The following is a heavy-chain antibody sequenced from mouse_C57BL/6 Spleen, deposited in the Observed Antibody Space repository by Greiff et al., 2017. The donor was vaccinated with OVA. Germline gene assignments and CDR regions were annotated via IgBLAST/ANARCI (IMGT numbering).Heavy chain of an antibody. D-gene: IGHD1-1*01. Sequence: EVKLVESGGGLVKPGGSLKLSCAASGFTFSSYTMSWVRQTPEKRLEWVATISGGGGNTYYPDSVKGRFTISRDNAKNTLYLQMSSLRSEDTALYYCVRITTVVAKDYFDYWGQGTTLTVSS. CDR2: ISGGGGNT. J-gene: IGHJ2*01. CDR1: GFTFSSYT. CDR3: VRITTVVAKDYFDY. V-gene: IGHV5-9*01.